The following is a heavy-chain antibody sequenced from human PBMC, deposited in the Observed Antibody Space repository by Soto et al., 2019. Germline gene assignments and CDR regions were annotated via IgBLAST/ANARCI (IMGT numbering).Heavy chain of an antibody. Sequence: GSLRLSCQASGFNFDSYGMQWVRQAPGKGLEWVAVITYDGSFQYYADSVKGRFTISRDNSKNTLSLHLNTLKPEDTAVYHCAKDRVGGTFYTPLAFWGQGTLVTVSS. CDR3: AKDRVGGTFYTPLAF. CDR1: GFNFDSYG. J-gene: IGHJ4*02. D-gene: IGHD1-7*01. CDR2: ITYDGSFQ. V-gene: IGHV3-30*18.